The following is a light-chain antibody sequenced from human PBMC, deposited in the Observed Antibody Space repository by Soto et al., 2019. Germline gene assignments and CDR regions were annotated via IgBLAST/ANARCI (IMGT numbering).Light chain of an antibody. V-gene: IGLV7-46*01. CDR2: DIS. CDR3: FLTYSGSRV. J-gene: IGLJ2*01. CDR1: TGAVTSGHY. Sequence: QAVVTQEPSLTVSPGGTVTLTCGSSTGAVTSGHYPYWFQQKPGQAPRTLIYDISKKHLWTPARFSGSLLGGKAALTLSGAQPEDEADYYCFLTYSGSRVFGGGTKLTVL.